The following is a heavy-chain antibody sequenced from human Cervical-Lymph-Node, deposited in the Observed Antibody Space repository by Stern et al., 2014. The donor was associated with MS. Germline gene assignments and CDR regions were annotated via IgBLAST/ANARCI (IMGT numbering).Heavy chain of an antibody. CDR3: ARVVLAAADH. CDR1: GFSFSNSN. J-gene: IGHJ4*02. D-gene: IGHD6-19*01. Sequence: EMQLVESGGGLRQPGGSLRLSCGASGFSFSNSNMFWVRQAPGKGLEWIAYIGGGGYSRYYGDSVRGRFTISRDNGQNSLFLQMNNLRVEDTAVYYCARVVLAAADHWGQGALVTVSS. V-gene: IGHV3-48*01. CDR2: IGGGGYSR.